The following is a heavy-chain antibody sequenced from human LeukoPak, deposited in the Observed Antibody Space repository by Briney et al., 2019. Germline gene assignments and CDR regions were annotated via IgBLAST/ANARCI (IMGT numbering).Heavy chain of an antibody. J-gene: IGHJ5*02. CDR3: ATFSHGGDWFDP. V-gene: IGHV1-46*01. Sequence: ASVTVSCKASGYTFTSYYMHWVRQAPGQGLEWMGIINPSGGSTSYAQKFQGRVTMTRDMSTSTVYMELSSLRSEDTAVYYCATFSHGGDWFDPWGQGTLVTVSS. D-gene: IGHD3-16*01. CDR2: INPSGGST. CDR1: GYTFTSYY.